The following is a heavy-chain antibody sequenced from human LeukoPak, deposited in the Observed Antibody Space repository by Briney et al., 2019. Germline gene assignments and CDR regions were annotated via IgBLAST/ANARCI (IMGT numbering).Heavy chain of an antibody. CDR1: GFTFDDYA. V-gene: IGHV3-9*01. D-gene: IGHD2-21*02. Sequence: PGRSLRLSCAASGFTFDDYAMHWVRHAPGKGLGWVSGISWNSGSIGYADSVKGRFTISRDNAKNSLYLQMNSLRAEDTALYYCAKELSSYCGGDCYSRYFQHWGQGTLVTVSS. J-gene: IGHJ1*01. CDR2: ISWNSGSI. CDR3: AKELSSYCGGDCYSRYFQH.